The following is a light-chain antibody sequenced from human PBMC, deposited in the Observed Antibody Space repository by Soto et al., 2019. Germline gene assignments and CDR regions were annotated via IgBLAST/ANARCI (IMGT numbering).Light chain of an antibody. Sequence: DIQMTQSPSTLSASVGDRVTITCRASQSISSWLAWYQQKPGKAPKLLIYKASSLDSGVPSRFSGSGSGTEFTLTISSLQPDDFATYHCQQYNSYWTFGQGTKVEIK. J-gene: IGKJ1*01. CDR2: KAS. V-gene: IGKV1-5*03. CDR3: QQYNSYWT. CDR1: QSISSW.